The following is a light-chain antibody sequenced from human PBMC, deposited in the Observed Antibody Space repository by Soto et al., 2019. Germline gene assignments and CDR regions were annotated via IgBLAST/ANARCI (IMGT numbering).Light chain of an antibody. J-gene: IGLJ1*01. Sequence: QSVLTQPASVSGSPGQSITISCTGTSGDIGSYNRVSWYQQRPGKAPKLIIYEVTDRPSGVSNRFSGSKSGNTASLTISGLQAEDEAEYYCSSYTNINTRACVFGTGTKVT. CDR3: SSYTNINTRACV. V-gene: IGLV2-14*01. CDR2: EVT. CDR1: SGDIGSYNR.